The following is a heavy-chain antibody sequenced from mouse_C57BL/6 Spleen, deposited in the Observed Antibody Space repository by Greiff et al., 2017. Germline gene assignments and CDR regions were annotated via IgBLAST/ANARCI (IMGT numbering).Heavy chain of an antibody. Sequence: QVQLQQSGAELVRPGTSVKMSCKASGYTFTNYWIGWAKQRPGHGLEWIGDIYPGGGYTNYNEKFKGKATLTADKSSSTAYMQFSSLTSEDSAIYYCARGDYGNLWDYWGQGTSVTVSS. CDR3: ARGDYGNLWDY. CDR1: GYTFTNYW. CDR2: IYPGGGYT. D-gene: IGHD2-1*01. J-gene: IGHJ4*01. V-gene: IGHV1-63*01.